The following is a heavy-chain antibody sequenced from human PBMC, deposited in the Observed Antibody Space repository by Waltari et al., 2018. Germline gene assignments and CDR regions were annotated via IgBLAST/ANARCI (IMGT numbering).Heavy chain of an antibody. CDR3: AKRDSTPQSGSYYFDY. CDR2: LRYNGVEK. Sequence: QVQLVESGGGVAQPGGSLRLSCAASGFTFSKYGMNWVRQAPGKGLEWVGFLRYNGVEKYYSASVKGRFTISRDNSKNVVYLQMNGLRADDTAVYYCAKRDSTPQSGSYYFDYWGQGALVTVSS. CDR1: GFTFSKYG. D-gene: IGHD1-26*01. J-gene: IGHJ4*02. V-gene: IGHV3-30*02.